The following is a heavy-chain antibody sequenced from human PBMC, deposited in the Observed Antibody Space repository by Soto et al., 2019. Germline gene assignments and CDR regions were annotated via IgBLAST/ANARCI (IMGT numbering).Heavy chain of an antibody. CDR1: GFTFSSYA. CDR2: ISGSGGST. D-gene: IGHD6-19*01. V-gene: IGHV3-23*01. CDR3: AKCISGWYYYYGMDV. Sequence: GGSLRLSCAASGFTFSSYAMSWVRQAPGKGLEWVSAISGSGGSTYYAESVKGRFTISRDNSKNTLSLQMNSLRAEDTAVYFCAKCISGWYYYYGMDVWGQGTTVTVSS. J-gene: IGHJ6*02.